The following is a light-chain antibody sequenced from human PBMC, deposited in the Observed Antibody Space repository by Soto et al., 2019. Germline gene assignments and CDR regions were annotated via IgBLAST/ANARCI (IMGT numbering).Light chain of an antibody. Sequence: QSVLTRPPSTSGTPGQRVTISCSGSSSNIGTNTVNWYQQVPGTAPKLLIYSNDQRPSGVPDRFSGSKSGTSVSLAISGLQSEDEADYFCAAWDARLNGVVFGGGTKVTVL. CDR1: SSNIGTNT. CDR2: SND. J-gene: IGLJ3*02. CDR3: AAWDARLNGVV. V-gene: IGLV1-44*01.